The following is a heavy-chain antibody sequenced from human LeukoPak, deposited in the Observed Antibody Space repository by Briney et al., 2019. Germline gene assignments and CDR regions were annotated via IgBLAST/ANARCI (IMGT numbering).Heavy chain of an antibody. Sequence: GGSLRLSCAASGFTFSSYSMNWVRQAPGKGLEWVSYISSSSFTIYYADSVKGRFTISRDNAKNSLYLQLSSLRAEDTAVYYCARDDPAVPTHYGAPLDYWGQGTLVSVSS. V-gene: IGHV3-48*01. CDR1: GFTFSSYS. J-gene: IGHJ4*02. CDR3: ARDDPAVPTHYGAPLDY. CDR2: ISSSSFTI. D-gene: IGHD4-17*01.